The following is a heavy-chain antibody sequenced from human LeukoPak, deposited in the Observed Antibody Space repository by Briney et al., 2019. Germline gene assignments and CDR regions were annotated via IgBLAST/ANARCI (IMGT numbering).Heavy chain of an antibody. Sequence: SETLSLTCTVSGGSISSSPCYWGWLRQPPGKGLEWIGSIYHSGSTFYDPSVQSPIPVSIYTAKNQLSLSLISMNSAGTAFYFCARVPDYISSYAANWFDRWGQGTLVTVSS. CDR1: GGSISSSPCY. CDR3: ARVPDYISSYAANWFDR. V-gene: IGHV4-39*01. D-gene: IGHD2-2*01. J-gene: IGHJ5*02. CDR2: IYHSGST.